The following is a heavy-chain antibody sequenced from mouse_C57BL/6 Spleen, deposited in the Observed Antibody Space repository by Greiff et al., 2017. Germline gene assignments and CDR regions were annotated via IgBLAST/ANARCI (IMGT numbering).Heavy chain of an antibody. CDR2: IYPRSGNT. CDR1: GYTFTSYG. D-gene: IGHD4-1*01. CDR3: ARGELGLAY. J-gene: IGHJ3*01. Sequence: VQLQQSGAELARPGASVKLSCKASGYTFTSYGISWVKQRTGQGLEWIGEIYPRSGNTYYTEKFKGKATLTADKSSSTAYMELRSLTSEDSAVYFCARGELGLAYWGQGTLVTVSA. V-gene: IGHV1-81*01.